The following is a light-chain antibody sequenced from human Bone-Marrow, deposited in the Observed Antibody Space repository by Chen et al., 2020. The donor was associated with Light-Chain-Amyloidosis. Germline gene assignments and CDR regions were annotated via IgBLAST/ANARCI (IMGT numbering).Light chain of an antibody. J-gene: IGKJ4*01. V-gene: IGKV3-20*01. Sequence: EIVLTQSPGTLSLSSGEGANLSCRASQTISSNYLTWYQQKFGQAPRLLIYGSSSRATGIPDRFTGSGSGADFTLTINRLEPEDFAMYDCQQYGPSPLTFGGGTKVEIK. CDR2: GSS. CDR3: QQYGPSPLT. CDR1: QTISSNY.